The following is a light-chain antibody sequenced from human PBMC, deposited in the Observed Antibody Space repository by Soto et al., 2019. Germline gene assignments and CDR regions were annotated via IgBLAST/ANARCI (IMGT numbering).Light chain of an antibody. V-gene: IGKV3-20*01. J-gene: IGKJ1*01. CDR2: GAS. Sequence: DIVLTQSPGTLSLSPGDRAVLSCRASQSVSSRTFAWYQKKRGQPPRLLIYGASTRATGIPDRFSGSGSGTDFTLVISRLEPEDFAVYYCQQFGSVPETFGQGTTVDLK. CDR3: QQFGSVPET. CDR1: QSVSSRT.